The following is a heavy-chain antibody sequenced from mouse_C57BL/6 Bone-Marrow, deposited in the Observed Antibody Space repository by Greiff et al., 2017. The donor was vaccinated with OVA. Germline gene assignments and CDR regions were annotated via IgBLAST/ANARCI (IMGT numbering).Heavy chain of an antibody. Sequence: EVQGVESGGGLVQPGESLKLSCESTDYEFPSYDMPWVRKTPEKRLELVAAINSDGGSTYYPDTMESRFIITRDNTKKTLYLQMSSLRSEDTALYYCARHSSGPYYFDYWGQGTTLTVSS. CDR3: ARHSSGPYYFDY. CDR2: INSDGGST. J-gene: IGHJ2*01. CDR1: DYEFPSYD. V-gene: IGHV5-2*01. D-gene: IGHD3-2*02.